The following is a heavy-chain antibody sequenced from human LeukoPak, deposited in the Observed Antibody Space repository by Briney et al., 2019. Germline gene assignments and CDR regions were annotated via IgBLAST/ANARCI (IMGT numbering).Heavy chain of an antibody. Sequence: ASVKVSCKASGYTFTGYYMHWVRQAPGQGLEWMGWINPNSGGTNCAQKFQGRVTMTRDTSISTAYMELSRLRSDDTAVYYCARELSGGYSYGYDYWGQGTLVTVSS. V-gene: IGHV1-2*02. CDR1: GYTFTGYY. D-gene: IGHD5-18*01. J-gene: IGHJ4*02. CDR2: INPNSGGT. CDR3: ARELSGGYSYGYDY.